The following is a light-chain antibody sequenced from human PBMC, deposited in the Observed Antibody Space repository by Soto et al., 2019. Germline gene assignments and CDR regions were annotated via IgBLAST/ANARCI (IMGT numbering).Light chain of an antibody. V-gene: IGKV3-20*01. Sequence: IVMKQVAATPCLSPRERATLPRRASQSVSNNYLAWYQQKPGQAPRLLIYGASNRATGIPDRFSGSGSGTDFTLTISRLEPEDFAVYYCQQYGSSGTSGQGTKVAIK. CDR3: QQYGSSGT. CDR2: GAS. J-gene: IGKJ1*01. CDR1: QSVSNNY.